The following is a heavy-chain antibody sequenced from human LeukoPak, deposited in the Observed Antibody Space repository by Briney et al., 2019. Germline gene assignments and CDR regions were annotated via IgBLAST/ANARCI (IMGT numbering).Heavy chain of an antibody. CDR1: GYSISSGYF. V-gene: IGHV4-38-2*02. Sequence: PSETLSLTCTVSGYSISSGYFWGWIRQPPGKGLEWIGSFYHSGITYYNPSLKSRVTISVEMSKNQFSLKLSSVTAADTAVYYCARDRYYYGSGSYPYMDVWGKGPRSPSP. CDR3: ARDRYYYGSGSYPYMDV. CDR2: FYHSGIT. J-gene: IGHJ6*03. D-gene: IGHD3-10*01.